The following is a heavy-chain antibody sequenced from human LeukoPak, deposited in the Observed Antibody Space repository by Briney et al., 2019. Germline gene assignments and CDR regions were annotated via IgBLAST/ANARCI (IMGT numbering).Heavy chain of an antibody. V-gene: IGHV4-34*01. Sequence: SETLSLTCAVYGGSFSGYYWSWIRQPPGKGLEWIGEINHSGSTNYNPSLKSRVTISVDTSKNQFSLKLSSVTAADTAVYYCARVTGKNGNYYGSGSYYPPRYYYYMDVWGKGTTVTVSS. D-gene: IGHD3-10*01. CDR3: ARVTGKNGNYYGSGSYYPPRYYYYMDV. CDR2: INHSGST. J-gene: IGHJ6*03. CDR1: GGSFSGYY.